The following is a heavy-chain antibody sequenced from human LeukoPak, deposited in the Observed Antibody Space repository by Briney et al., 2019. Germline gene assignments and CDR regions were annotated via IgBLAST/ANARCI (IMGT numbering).Heavy chain of an antibody. CDR3: ARHHPGFGYDSSGYFDHLDAFDI. Sequence: ASVKVSCKASGYTFTGYYMHWVRQAPGQGLEWMGWINPNSGGTNYAQKFQGRVTMTRDTSISTAYMELSRLRSDDTAVYYCARHHPGFGYDSSGYFDHLDAFDIWGQGTMVTVSS. CDR1: GYTFTGYY. V-gene: IGHV1-2*02. D-gene: IGHD3-22*01. J-gene: IGHJ3*02. CDR2: INPNSGGT.